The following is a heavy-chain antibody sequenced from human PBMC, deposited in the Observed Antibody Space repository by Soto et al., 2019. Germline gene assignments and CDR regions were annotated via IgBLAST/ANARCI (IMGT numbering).Heavy chain of an antibody. D-gene: IGHD2-2*01. CDR1: GYTFTDHA. J-gene: IGHJ4*02. CDR2: INVGNGNT. Sequence: QVQLVQSGAEVKKPGASVKVSCKASGYTFTDHAMHWVRQAPGQRLEWMGWINVGNGNTKYSQNLQGRVTITRDTSANTAYMELSSLSSEDTAVYYCARDRAYCRSTSCYDFDYWGQGALVTVSS. CDR3: ARDRAYCRSTSCYDFDY. V-gene: IGHV1-3*01.